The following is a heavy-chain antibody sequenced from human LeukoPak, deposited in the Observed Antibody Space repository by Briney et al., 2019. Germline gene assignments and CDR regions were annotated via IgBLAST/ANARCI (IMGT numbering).Heavy chain of an antibody. D-gene: IGHD3-16*01. J-gene: IGHJ4*02. V-gene: IGHV3-53*01. CDR2: LYSDGNT. CDR1: VFTVSIND. Sequence: TGVSLRLSCAASVFTVSINDMTWVRQAPGKGLEWVSFLYSDGNTKYSASVQGRFTISRANYKNTLYLEMNRLSPDATAVYYCARGVESLAANTLAYWGKGTLVTVSS. CDR3: ARGVESLAANTLAY.